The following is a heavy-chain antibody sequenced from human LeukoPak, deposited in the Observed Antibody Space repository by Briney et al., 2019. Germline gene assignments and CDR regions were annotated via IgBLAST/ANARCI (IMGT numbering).Heavy chain of an antibody. D-gene: IGHD4/OR15-4a*01. CDR3: AREPSQAKAFDI. V-gene: IGHV3-53*01. J-gene: IGHJ3*02. CDR2: IYSGGST. Sequence: GGSLRLSCAASGFTVSSNYMSWVRQAPGKGLEWVSIIYSGGSTFYADSVKGRFTISRDNAKNSLYLQMNSLRAEDTAVYYCAREPSQAKAFDIWGQGTMVTVSS. CDR1: GFTVSSNY.